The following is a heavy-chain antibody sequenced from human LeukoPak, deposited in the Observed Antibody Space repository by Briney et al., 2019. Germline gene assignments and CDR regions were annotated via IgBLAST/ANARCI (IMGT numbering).Heavy chain of an antibody. V-gene: IGHV5-51*01. CDR3: VRHRGTRGWHDSIDY. J-gene: IGHJ4*02. Sequence: GESLKISCKGSEYTFTNYWIAWVRQMPGKGLEWMAIVYPVDSTTRYRPPFQGQVTVSADRSINTAYLQWSSLTASDTAIYYCVRHRGTRGWHDSIDYWGQGTLVTVSS. CDR2: VYPVDSTT. D-gene: IGHD6-19*01. CDR1: EYTFTNYW.